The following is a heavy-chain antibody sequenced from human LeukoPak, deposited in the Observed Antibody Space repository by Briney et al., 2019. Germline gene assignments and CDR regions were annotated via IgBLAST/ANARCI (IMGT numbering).Heavy chain of an antibody. D-gene: IGHD3-3*01. CDR1: GGSISSYY. J-gene: IGHJ4*02. V-gene: IGHV4-4*07. CDR2: IYTSGST. Sequence: SETLSLTCTVSGGSISSYYWSWIRQPAGKGLEWIGRIYTSGSTNYNPSLKSRVTMSVDTSKIQFSLKLSSVTAADTAVYYCARGPYDFWSGYPPHYFDYWGQGTLVTVSS. CDR3: ARGPYDFWSGYPPHYFDY.